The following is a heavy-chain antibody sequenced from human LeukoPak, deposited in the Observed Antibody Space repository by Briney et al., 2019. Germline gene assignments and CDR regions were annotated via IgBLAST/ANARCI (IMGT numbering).Heavy chain of an antibody. D-gene: IGHD3-10*01. CDR2: IYPSGST. V-gene: IGHV4-61*02. CDR3: ARDRGVRGVKGFVFDY. J-gene: IGHJ4*02. Sequence: SETLSLTCTVSGDSISSGGYYWSWIRQPAGKGLEWIGRIYPSGSTDYNPSLKSRVTISIDTSKNQFSLKLSSVTAADTAVYYCARDRGVRGVKGFVFDYWGQGTLATVSS. CDR1: GDSISSGGYY.